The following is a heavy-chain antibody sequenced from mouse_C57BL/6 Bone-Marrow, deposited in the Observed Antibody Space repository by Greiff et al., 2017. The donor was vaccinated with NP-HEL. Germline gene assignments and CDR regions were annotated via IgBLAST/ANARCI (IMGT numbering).Heavy chain of an antibody. CDR2: IYPRSGNT. V-gene: IGHV1-81*01. Sequence: QVHVKQSGAELARPGASVKLSCKASGYTFTSYGISWVKQRTGQGLEWIGEIYPRSGNTYYNEKFKGKATLTADKSSSTAYMELRSLTSEDSAVYFCASSYYYGSSYGYFDVWGTGTTVTVSS. D-gene: IGHD1-1*01. J-gene: IGHJ1*03. CDR1: GYTFTSYG. CDR3: ASSYYYGSSYGYFDV.